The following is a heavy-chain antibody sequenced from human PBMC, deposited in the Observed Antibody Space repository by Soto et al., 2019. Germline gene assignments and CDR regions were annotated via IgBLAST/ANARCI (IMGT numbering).Heavy chain of an antibody. J-gene: IGHJ6*02. CDR1: GYTLTTFF. D-gene: IGHD1-26*01. CDR2: INPGYPAGRSN. Sequence: QVQLVQSGAEVKKPGASVKVSCKASGYTLTTFFMHWVRQAPGQGLEWMGVINPGYPAGRSNTYAHKIHGRVTTTTDTSTSTVYWELTSLRSDDTAVYYCAREAIVAGATTGMDVWGHGTTVTVSS. CDR3: AREAIVAGATTGMDV. V-gene: IGHV1-46*01.